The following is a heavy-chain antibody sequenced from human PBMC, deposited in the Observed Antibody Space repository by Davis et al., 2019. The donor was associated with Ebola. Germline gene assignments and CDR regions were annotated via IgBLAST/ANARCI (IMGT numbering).Heavy chain of an antibody. V-gene: IGHV4-39*01. Sequence: MPSETLSLTCTVPGGSISSSSYYWGWIRQPPGKGLEWIGSIYYSGSTYYNPSLKSRVTISVDTSKNQFSRKLSSVTAADTAVYYCARAAHYDILTGGWFDPWGQGTLVTVSS. CDR1: GGSISSSSYY. CDR3: ARAAHYDILTGGWFDP. D-gene: IGHD3-9*01. J-gene: IGHJ5*02. CDR2: IYYSGST.